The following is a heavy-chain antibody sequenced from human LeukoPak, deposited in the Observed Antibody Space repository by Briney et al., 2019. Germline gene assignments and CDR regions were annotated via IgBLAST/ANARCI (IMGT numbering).Heavy chain of an antibody. V-gene: IGHV3-23*01. Sequence: GGSLRLSCAASGFTFSSYGMSWVRQAPGKGLEWVSAISGSGGSTYYVDSVKGRFTISRDNSKHTLYLQMNSLRAEDTAVYYCAKPPHYYDSSDYYGPFDYWGQGALVTVSS. CDR2: ISGSGGST. J-gene: IGHJ4*02. CDR1: GFTFSSYG. D-gene: IGHD3-22*01. CDR3: AKPPHYYDSSDYYGPFDY.